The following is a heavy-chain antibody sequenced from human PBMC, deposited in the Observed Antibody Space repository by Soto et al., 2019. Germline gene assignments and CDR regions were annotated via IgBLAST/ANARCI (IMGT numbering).Heavy chain of an antibody. V-gene: IGHV6-1*01. D-gene: IGHD1-1*01. J-gene: IGHJ5*02. CDR2: TYYRSKWYN. CDR3: GRAHLGTDRYILEPFDP. Sequence: SHTLSLTCAISGYSVSSNSATLNWIRQSPSRGLEWLGRTYYRSKWYNDYAISVKSRITINPDTSKNQFSLQLNSVIPEDTAVYYCGRAHLGTDRYILEPFDPWGQGTLVTVSS. CDR1: GYSVSSNSAT.